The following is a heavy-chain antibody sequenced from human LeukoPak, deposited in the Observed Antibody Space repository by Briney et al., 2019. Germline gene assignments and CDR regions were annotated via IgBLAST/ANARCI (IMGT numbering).Heavy chain of an antibody. Sequence: GGSRRLSCAASGFTFSSYAMHWVRQAPGKGLEWVAVISYDGSNKYYADSVKGRFTISRDNSKNTLYLQMNSLRAEDTAVYYCARRECSGGSCYGKNFDYWGQGTLVTVSS. V-gene: IGHV3-30*04. D-gene: IGHD2-15*01. CDR3: ARRECSGGSCYGKNFDY. CDR1: GFTFSSYA. J-gene: IGHJ4*02. CDR2: ISYDGSNK.